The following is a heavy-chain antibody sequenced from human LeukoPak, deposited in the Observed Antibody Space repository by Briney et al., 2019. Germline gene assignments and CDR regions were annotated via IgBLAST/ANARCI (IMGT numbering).Heavy chain of an antibody. CDR1: GFTFSGSA. V-gene: IGHV3-73*01. CDR2: IRSKANSYAT. Sequence: AGGSLRLSCAASGFTFSGSAMHWVRQASGKGLEWVGRIRSKANSYATAYAASVKGRFTISRDDSKNTAYLQMNSLKTEDTAVYYCTRTTPDYGDYVPYYYYYMDVWGKGTTVTVSS. D-gene: IGHD4-17*01. CDR3: TRTTPDYGDYVPYYYYYMDV. J-gene: IGHJ6*03.